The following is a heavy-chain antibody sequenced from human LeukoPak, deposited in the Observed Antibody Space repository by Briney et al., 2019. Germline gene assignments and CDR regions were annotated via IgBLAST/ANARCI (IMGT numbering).Heavy chain of an antibody. V-gene: IGHV3-23*01. J-gene: IGHJ4*02. Sequence: GWSMRLSCAASGFTFSNYAMSCVRQSSGKGLEWASAISGSGGSTYSADSVTGRFTISRDNSKNTLYLQMNSLRAEDTAVYYCARERGNSYGYDQIYYFDYWGQGTLVTVSS. CDR3: ARERGNSYGYDQIYYFDY. CDR1: GFTFSNYA. D-gene: IGHD5-18*01. CDR2: ISGSGGST.